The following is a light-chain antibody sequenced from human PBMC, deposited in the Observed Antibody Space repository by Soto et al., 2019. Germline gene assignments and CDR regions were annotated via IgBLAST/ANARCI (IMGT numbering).Light chain of an antibody. CDR3: QQRSNWPVT. CDR1: QSVSSY. Sequence: IVLTQSPGTLSLSPGEKATLSCRASQSVSSYLAWYQQKPGQAPRLLIYDASTRATGISARFSGSGSGTDFTLTISSLEPEDFAVYYCQQRSNWPVTFGQGTKVDIK. V-gene: IGKV3-11*01. CDR2: DAS. J-gene: IGKJ1*01.